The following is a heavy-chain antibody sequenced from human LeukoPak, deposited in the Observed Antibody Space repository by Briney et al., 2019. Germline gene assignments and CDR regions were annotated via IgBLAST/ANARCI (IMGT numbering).Heavy chain of an antibody. CDR2: IYSDGIGT. CDR3: AKPPTPYYYDTTGTAGSAFDI. Sequence: GGSLRLSCAASGFTFSSSWMHWVRHAPGKGLVWVSRIYSDGIGTTYADSVKGRFTISRDNAKNTLYLQMNSLRAEDTAVYYCAKPPTPYYYDTTGTAGSAFDIWGRGTMVTVSS. V-gene: IGHV3-74*03. J-gene: IGHJ3*02. D-gene: IGHD3-22*01. CDR1: GFTFSSSW.